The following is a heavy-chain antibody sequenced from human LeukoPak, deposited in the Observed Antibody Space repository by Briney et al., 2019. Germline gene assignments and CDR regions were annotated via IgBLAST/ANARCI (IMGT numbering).Heavy chain of an antibody. D-gene: IGHD3-22*01. CDR3: ARGAVRWSSGYRSMGRGRFDY. CDR1: GGSFSGYY. J-gene: IGHJ4*02. V-gene: IGHV4-34*01. CDR2: INHSGST. Sequence: SETLSLTCAVYGGSFSGYYWSWIRQSPGKGLEWIGEINHSGSTNYNPSLKSRVTISVDTSKNQFSLKLSSVTAADTAVYYCARGAVRWSSGYRSMGRGRFDYWGQGTLVTVSS.